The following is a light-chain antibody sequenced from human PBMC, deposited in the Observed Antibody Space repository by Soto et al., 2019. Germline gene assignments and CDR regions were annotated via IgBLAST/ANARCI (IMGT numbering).Light chain of an antibody. V-gene: IGKV3-20*01. CDR1: QSVTSRY. J-gene: IGKJ2*01. Sequence: EIVLTQSPGTLSLSPGERATLSCKASQSVTSRYLAWYPQKPGQAPRLLIYGASSRATVIPDRFSGSGSGTDFTLTISRLEPEDCAVYFCQQYNNSPEYTFGQGTKREIK. CDR3: QQYNNSPEYT. CDR2: GAS.